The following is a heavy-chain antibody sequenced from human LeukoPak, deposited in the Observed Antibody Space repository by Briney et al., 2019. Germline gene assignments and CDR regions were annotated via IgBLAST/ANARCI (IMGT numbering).Heavy chain of an antibody. CDR1: GYTFTSYD. D-gene: IGHD6-13*01. J-gene: IGHJ6*03. V-gene: IGHV1-8*03. CDR2: MNPNSGNT. Sequence: VASVKVSCKASGYTFTSYDINWVRQATGQGLEWMGWMNPNSGNTGYAQKFQGRVTITRNTSISTAYMELSSLRSEDTAVYYCARGTYSSSWSHIHYYYYYMDVWGKGTTVTVSS. CDR3: ARGTYSSSWSHIHYYYYYMDV.